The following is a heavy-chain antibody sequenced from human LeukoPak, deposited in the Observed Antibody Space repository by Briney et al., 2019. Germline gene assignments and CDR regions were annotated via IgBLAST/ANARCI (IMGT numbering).Heavy chain of an antibody. CDR2: IYSGGST. CDR3: AKGGIAAAGTFDY. Sequence: QSGGSLRLSCAASGFTVSSNYMSRVRQAPGKGLEWVSVIYSGGSTYYADSVKGRFTISRDNSKNTLYLQMNSLRAEDTAVYYCAKGGIAAAGTFDYWGQGTLVTVSS. J-gene: IGHJ4*02. D-gene: IGHD6-13*01. CDR1: GFTVSSNY. V-gene: IGHV3-66*01.